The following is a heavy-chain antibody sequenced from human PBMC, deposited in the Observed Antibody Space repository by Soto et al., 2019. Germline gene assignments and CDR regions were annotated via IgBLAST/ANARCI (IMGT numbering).Heavy chain of an antibody. V-gene: IGHV1-18*01. CDR3: ARAPFLSRMAAAGIDY. CDR2: ISAYNGNT. Sequence: ASVKVSCKASGYTFTGYGISWVRLAPGQGLEWMGWISAYNGNTNYAQKLQGRVTMTTDTSTSTAYMELRSLRSDDTAVYYCARAPFLSRMAAAGIDYWGQGTLVTAPQ. CDR1: GYTFTGYG. J-gene: IGHJ4*02. D-gene: IGHD6-13*01.